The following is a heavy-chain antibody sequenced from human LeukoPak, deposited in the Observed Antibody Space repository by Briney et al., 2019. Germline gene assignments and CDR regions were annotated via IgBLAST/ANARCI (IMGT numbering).Heavy chain of an antibody. CDR1: GGSFSGYY. Sequence: SETLSLTCAVYGGSFSGYYWSWIRQPPGKGLEWIGEINHSGSTNYNPSLKSRVTKSVDTSKNQFSLKLSSVTAADTAVYYCARLGPYDILTGYPTWSYFDYWGQGTLVTVSS. D-gene: IGHD3-9*01. CDR3: ARLGPYDILTGYPTWSYFDY. CDR2: INHSGST. J-gene: IGHJ4*02. V-gene: IGHV4-34*01.